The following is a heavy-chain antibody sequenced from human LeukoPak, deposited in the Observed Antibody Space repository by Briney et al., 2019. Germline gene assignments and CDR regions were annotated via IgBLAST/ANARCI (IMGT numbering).Heavy chain of an antibody. D-gene: IGHD3-10*01. Sequence: ASVKVSCKASEYTFTGYYMHCVRQAPGQGLEWMGWINPNSGGTNYAQKFQGRVTMTRDTSISTAYMELSRLTSDDTAVYYCAGSRGVRGVIPFDYWGQGTLVTVSS. CDR1: EYTFTGYY. CDR2: INPNSGGT. J-gene: IGHJ4*02. V-gene: IGHV1-2*02. CDR3: AGSRGVRGVIPFDY.